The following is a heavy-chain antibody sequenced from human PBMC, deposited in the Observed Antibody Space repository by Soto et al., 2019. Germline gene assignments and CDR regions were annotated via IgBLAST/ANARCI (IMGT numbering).Heavy chain of an antibody. V-gene: IGHV3-64D*06. CDR1: GFTFSSYA. D-gene: IGHD3-22*01. J-gene: IGHJ4*02. CDR2: ISSNGGST. CDR3: VKDGIAYYDSREN. Sequence: GGSLRLSCSASGFTFSSYAMHWVRQAPGKGLEYVSAISSNGGSTYYADSVKGRFTISRDNSKDTLYLQMSSLRAEDTAVYYCVKDGIAYYDSRENWGQGTLVTVSS.